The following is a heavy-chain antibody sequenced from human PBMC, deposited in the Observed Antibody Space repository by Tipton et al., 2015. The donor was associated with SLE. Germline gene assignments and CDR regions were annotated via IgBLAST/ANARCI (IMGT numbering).Heavy chain of an antibody. Sequence: GLVKPSETLSLTCTVSGDSLSSHYWTWIRQPPGKGLEWIGHIYSSGTTTYNPSLKSRVSISIDTSKNQFSLRLSSVTAADTAVYYCARDLGEYDYGDYGGYDAFDIWGQGTMVTVSS. CDR1: GDSLSSHY. V-gene: IGHV4-59*11. D-gene: IGHD4-17*01. CDR3: ARDLGEYDYGDYGGYDAFDI. J-gene: IGHJ3*02. CDR2: IYSSGTT.